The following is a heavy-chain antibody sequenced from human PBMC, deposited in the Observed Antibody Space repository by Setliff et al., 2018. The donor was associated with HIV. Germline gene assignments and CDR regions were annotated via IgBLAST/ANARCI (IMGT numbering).Heavy chain of an antibody. V-gene: IGHV4-39*02. CDR1: GVSLSSSRFY. D-gene: IGHD4-4*01. CDR2: VFSTGSL. J-gene: IGHJ5*02. Sequence: LSLTCSVSGVSLSSSRFYWAWIRQSPGKGLEWIGSVFSTGSLYYNPSLRGRITISIDASENHFTLRLTSVTAEDTALYFCARSFGNSWSGDRPHNYFDPWGQGTLVTVSS. CDR3: ARSFGNSWSGDRPHNYFDP.